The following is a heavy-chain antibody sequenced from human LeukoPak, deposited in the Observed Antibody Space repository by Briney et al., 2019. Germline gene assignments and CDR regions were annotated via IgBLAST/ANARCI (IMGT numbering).Heavy chain of an antibody. CDR3: ARMLNGAYDV. CDR1: GYTFTGYY. CDR2: INPNSGGT. D-gene: IGHD5-12*01. Sequence: ASVKVSCKASGYTFTGYYMHWVRQAPRQGLEWMGWINPNSGGTKYAQNFQDRVTMTRDTSFSTAYMEVSRLRFDDTAVYYCARMLNGAYDVWGQGTLVTVST. V-gene: IGHV1-2*02. J-gene: IGHJ4*02.